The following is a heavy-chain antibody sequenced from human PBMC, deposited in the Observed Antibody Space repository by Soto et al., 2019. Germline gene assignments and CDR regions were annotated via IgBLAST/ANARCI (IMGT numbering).Heavy chain of an antibody. V-gene: IGHV1-69*01. Sequence: QVQLVQSGAEVRKPGSSVKVSCKASGGTFSRHAISWVRQAPGQGLEWMGGIIPIFGTANHAQKLQGRVTIIADGSTSTVYMELSSLGPEDTAMYYCARGWGYDSNDYYYAYWGQGTLVIVSS. D-gene: IGHD3-22*01. CDR1: GGTFSRHA. J-gene: IGHJ4*02. CDR2: IIPIFGTA. CDR3: ARGWGYDSNDYYYAY.